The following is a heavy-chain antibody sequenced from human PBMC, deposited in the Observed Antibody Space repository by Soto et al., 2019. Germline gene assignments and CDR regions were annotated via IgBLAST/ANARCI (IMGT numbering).Heavy chain of an antibody. CDR1: GYIFTAYS. CDR2: INPNSGDT. CDR3: AREASAVVSLDY. J-gene: IGHJ4*02. D-gene: IGHD2-15*01. V-gene: IGHV1-2*02. Sequence: ASVKVSCKASGYIFTAYSMHWVRQAPGQGLEWLGWINPNSGDTIYAQKFQDRVTMTCNTSVSTAYLELSSLSSDDTALYYCAREASAVVSLDYWGQGTLVTVSS.